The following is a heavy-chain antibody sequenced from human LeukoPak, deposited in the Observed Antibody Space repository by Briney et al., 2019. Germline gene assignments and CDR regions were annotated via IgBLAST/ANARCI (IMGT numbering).Heavy chain of an antibody. CDR1: GGSFSGYY. Sequence: SETLSLTCAVYGGSFSGYYWSWIREPPGKGLEGIGEINQSGSTNYNPSLKRRATISVDTSKNQFSLKLSSVTAADTAVYYCARRVTMVRGVSSYYYYMDVWGKGTTVTISS. CDR2: INQSGST. CDR3: ARRVTMVRGVSSYYYYMDV. D-gene: IGHD3-10*01. V-gene: IGHV4-34*01. J-gene: IGHJ6*03.